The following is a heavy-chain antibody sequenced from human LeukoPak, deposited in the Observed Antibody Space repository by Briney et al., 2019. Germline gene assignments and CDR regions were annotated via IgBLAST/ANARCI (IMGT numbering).Heavy chain of an antibody. CDR2: VYNSGNT. CDR1: GGSINNYY. J-gene: IGHJ6*02. Sequence: SETLSLTCTVSGGSINNYYWSWIRQPPGKGLEWIGYVYNSGNTNYNPSLKSRVTISVDTSTIQFSLKLSSVTAADTAVYYCARQGDGYNYYYGFDVWGQGTTVTVSS. D-gene: IGHD5-24*01. V-gene: IGHV4-59*08. CDR3: ARQGDGYNYYYGFDV.